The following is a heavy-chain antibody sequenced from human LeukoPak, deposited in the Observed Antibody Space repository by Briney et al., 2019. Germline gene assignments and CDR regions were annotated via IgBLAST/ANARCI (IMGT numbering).Heavy chain of an antibody. CDR2: ISTSNGRT. Sequence: ASMKVSCKASGYSWSNYGISWVRQAPGQGLEWMGWISTSNGRTSYAERVQDRVTMTADTSTGTVHMELRSLTSDDTAVYYCVRSAGSGWLYIDNYSDPWGQGALVTVAS. CDR3: VRSAGSGWLYIDNYSDP. V-gene: IGHV1-18*01. D-gene: IGHD6-19*01. CDR1: GYSWSNYG. J-gene: IGHJ5*02.